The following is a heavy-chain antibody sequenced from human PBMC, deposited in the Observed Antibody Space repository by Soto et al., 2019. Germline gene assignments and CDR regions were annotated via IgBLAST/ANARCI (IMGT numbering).Heavy chain of an antibody. V-gene: IGHV3-9*01. CDR1: GFTFDDYA. J-gene: IGHJ6*03. D-gene: IGHD3-9*01. CDR3: AIDGVSLGYFYYMDV. CDR2: ISWNGRSK. Sequence: EVQLVESGGALVQPGKSLRLSCAASGFTFDDYAMHWVRQAPGKGLEWVSGISWNGRSKAYAASVEGRFTISRDSASNSLFLQMDSLRSEDTALYYCAIDGVSLGYFYYMDVWGKGTTVTVSS.